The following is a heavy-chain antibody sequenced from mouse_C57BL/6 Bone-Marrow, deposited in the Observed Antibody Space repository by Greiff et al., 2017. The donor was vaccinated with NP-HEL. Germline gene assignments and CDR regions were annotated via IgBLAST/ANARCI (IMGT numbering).Heavy chain of an antibody. Sequence: EVHLVESGGGLVKPGGSLKLSCAASGFTFSYYGMHWVRQAPEKGLEWVAYISSGSSTIYYADTVKGRFTIPRDNAKNTLFLQMTSLRSEDTAMYYCARRYYCSSPFDYWGQGTTLTVSS. CDR1: GFTFSYYG. CDR2: ISSGSSTI. CDR3: ARRYYCSSPFDY. J-gene: IGHJ2*01. V-gene: IGHV5-17*01. D-gene: IGHD1-1*01.